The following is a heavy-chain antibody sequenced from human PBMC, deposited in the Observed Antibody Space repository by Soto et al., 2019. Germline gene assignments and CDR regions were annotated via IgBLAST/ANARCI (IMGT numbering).Heavy chain of an antibody. CDR1: GGSISNHY. V-gene: IGHV4-59*11. CDR2: IYYRGIT. J-gene: IGHJ4*02. CDR3: ARQPRILTGYSGHLDY. Sequence: PSETLSLTCTVSGGSISNHYRTWSGQPPGKGRGWMGYIYYRGITNYNPSLKSRVTISVDTSKNQFSLKLSSVTAADTAVYYCARQPRILTGYSGHLDYWGQGTLVTVSS. D-gene: IGHD3-9*01.